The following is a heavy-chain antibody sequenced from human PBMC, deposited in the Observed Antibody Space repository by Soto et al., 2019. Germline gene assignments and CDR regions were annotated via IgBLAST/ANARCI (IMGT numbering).Heavy chain of an antibody. CDR1: GFSLTTGGVG. V-gene: IGHV2-5*02. D-gene: IGHD1-26*01. J-gene: IGHJ4*02. CDR2: IYWDDDK. CDR3: AHRLGIRNDY. Sequence: QITLKESGPMLVKSTQNLTLTCTFSGFSLTTGGVGVAWIRQPPRKALEWLAVIYWDDDKRYSPSLKSRLTITKDTSKNQVVLTMTNMDPLDTATYYCAHRLGIRNDYWGQGALVIVSS.